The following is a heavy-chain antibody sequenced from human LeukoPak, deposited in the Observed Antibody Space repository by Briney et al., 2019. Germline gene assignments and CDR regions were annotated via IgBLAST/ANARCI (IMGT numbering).Heavy chain of an antibody. CDR1: GFTFSTYG. V-gene: IGHV3-23*01. CDR2: ISGSGGSR. D-gene: IGHD5-18*01. J-gene: IGHJ4*02. CDR3: AKRGAYSPPY. Sequence: GGSLRLSCAASGFTFSTYGMSWVRQAPGKGLEWVSGISGSGGSRFYTDSVKGRFTISRDNSKNTLYLQMNSLRAEDTAVYYCAKRGAYSPPYWGQGTLVTVSS.